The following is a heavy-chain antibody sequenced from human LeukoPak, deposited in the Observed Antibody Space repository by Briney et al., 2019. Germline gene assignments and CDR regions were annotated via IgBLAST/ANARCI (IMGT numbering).Heavy chain of an antibody. CDR1: GGTFSSYA. V-gene: IGHV1-69*05. CDR3: ARDGARSNYGDYVGDY. Sequence: GASVKVSCKASGGTFSSYAISWVRQAPGQGLEWMGGIIPIFGTANYAQKFQGRVTITTDESTSTAYMELSSLRSEDTAVYCCARDGARSNYGDYVGDYWGQGTLVTVSS. CDR2: IIPIFGTA. J-gene: IGHJ4*02. D-gene: IGHD4-17*01.